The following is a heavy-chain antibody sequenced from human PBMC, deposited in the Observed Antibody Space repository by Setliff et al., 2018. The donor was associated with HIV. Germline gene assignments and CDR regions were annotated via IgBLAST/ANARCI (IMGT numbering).Heavy chain of an antibody. V-gene: IGHV3-48*04. CDR3: ARQDDYFDSSGYYLGYDGFDI. CDR2: ISSSSSTI. J-gene: IGHJ3*02. Sequence: GGSLRLSCAASGFTFSSYSMNWVRQAPGKGLEWVSYISSSSSTIYYADSVKGRFTISRDNAKKSLYLQMNSLRAEDTAVYYCARQDDYFDSSGYYLGYDGFDIWGQGTMVT. CDR1: GFTFSSYS. D-gene: IGHD3-22*01.